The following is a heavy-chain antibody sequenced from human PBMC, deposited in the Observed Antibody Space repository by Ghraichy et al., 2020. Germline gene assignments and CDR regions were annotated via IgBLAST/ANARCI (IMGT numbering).Heavy chain of an antibody. CDR1: GGSISSSSYY. CDR3: ASRVRTAGGMDV. V-gene: IGHV4-39*01. CDR2: IYYSGST. D-gene: IGHD1-1*01. Sequence: SQTLSLTCTVSGGSISSSSYYWGWIRQPPGKGLEWIGSIYYSGSTYYNPSLKSRVTISVDTSKNQFSLKLSSVTAADTAVYYCASRVRTAGGMDVWGQGTTVTVSS. J-gene: IGHJ6*02.